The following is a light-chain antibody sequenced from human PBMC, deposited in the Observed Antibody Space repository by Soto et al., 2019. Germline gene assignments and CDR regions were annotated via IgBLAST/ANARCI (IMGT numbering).Light chain of an antibody. CDR3: QAWDITSDHFYV. V-gene: IGLV3-21*02. Sequence: SYALTHPPSVSVAPGQTARISCGGNSIVAKSVHWYQQRPGQAPVLVVYDADDRPSGIPERFSGSNSGNTATLTISRVEAGDEAAYYCQAWDITSDHFYVFGTGTKVTVL. J-gene: IGLJ1*01. CDR2: DAD. CDR1: SIVAKS.